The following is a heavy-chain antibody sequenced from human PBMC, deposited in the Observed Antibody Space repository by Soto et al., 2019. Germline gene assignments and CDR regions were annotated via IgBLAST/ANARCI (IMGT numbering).Heavy chain of an antibody. CDR3: AKKVSGTRPFDY. D-gene: IGHD1-26*01. J-gene: IGHJ4*02. Sequence: GGSLRLSCAGSGFTFGTSAMSWVRQAPGKGLEWVSGIGASGATTLYADSVKGRFTISRDNSKNTLFLQMNSLRADDTAVYYCAKKVSGTRPFDYWGQGTLVTVSS. CDR1: GFTFGTSA. CDR2: IGASGATT. V-gene: IGHV3-23*01.